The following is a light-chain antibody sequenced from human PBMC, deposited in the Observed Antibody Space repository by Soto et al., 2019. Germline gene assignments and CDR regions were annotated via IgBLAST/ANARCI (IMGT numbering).Light chain of an antibody. CDR1: QSVSNNY. J-gene: IGKJ1*01. CDR3: QQYGSSGT. Sequence: DIVLTQSPGTLSMSPGERAPLSCRASQSVSNNYLAWYQQQPGQAPRLLIYGASNRATGIPDRFSGSGSGTDFTLTISRLEPEDFAVYYCQQYGSSGTFGQGTKVDI. CDR2: GAS. V-gene: IGKV3-20*01.